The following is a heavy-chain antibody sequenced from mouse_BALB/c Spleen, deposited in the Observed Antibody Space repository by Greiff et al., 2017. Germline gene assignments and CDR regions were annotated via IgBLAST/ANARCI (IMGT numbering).Heavy chain of an antibody. CDR1: GYTFTSYW. CDR3: ARTTVDWYFDV. J-gene: IGHJ1*01. V-gene: IGHV1-7*01. Sequence: VQLQQSGAELAKPGASVKMSCKASGYTFTSYWMHWVKQRPGQGLEWIGYINPSTGYTEYNQKFKDKATLTADKSSSTAYMQLSSLTSEDSAVYYCARTTVDWYFDVWGAGTTVTVSS. CDR2: INPSTGYT. D-gene: IGHD1-1*01.